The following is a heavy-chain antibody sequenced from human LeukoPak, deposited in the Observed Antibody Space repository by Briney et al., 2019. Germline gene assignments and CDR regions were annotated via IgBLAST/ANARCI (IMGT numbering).Heavy chain of an antibody. Sequence: GGCLRPSRAAPGFTFNFFGMHWVRQAPGKGLEWVAFTRYDGSYKRYIDSVNGRFTNSADNSNNTLYLQMNSLRVEDTAVYSCAKGRVARGCNDPFDIWGQGTMVTVSS. CDR3: AKGRVARGCNDPFDI. CDR2: TRYDGSYK. V-gene: IGHV3-30*02. J-gene: IGHJ3*02. CDR1: GFTFNFFG. D-gene: IGHD3-3*01.